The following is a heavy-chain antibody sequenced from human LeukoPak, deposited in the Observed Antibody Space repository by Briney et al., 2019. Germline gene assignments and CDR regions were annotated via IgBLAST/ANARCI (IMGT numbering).Heavy chain of an antibody. J-gene: IGHJ4*02. CDR3: ARSYSSGYFDY. V-gene: IGHV4-39*07. Sequence: SETLSLTCTVSGGSISSYYWSWIRQPPGKGLEWIGSIYYSGNTYYNPSLKSRVTISVDTSKNQFSLKLSSVTAADTAVYYCARSYSSGYFDYWGQGTLVTVSS. D-gene: IGHD6-19*01. CDR1: GGSISSYY. CDR2: IYYSGNT.